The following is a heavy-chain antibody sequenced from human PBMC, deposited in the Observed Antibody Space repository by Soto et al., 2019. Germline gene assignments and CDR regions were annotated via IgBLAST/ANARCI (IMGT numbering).Heavy chain of an antibody. V-gene: IGHV4-59*01. Sequence: SETLSLTCTVSGGSISSYYWSWIRQPPGKGLEWIGYIYYSGSTNYNPSLKSRVTISVDTSKNQFSLKLSSVTAADTAVYYCARGRGPFRAAADKPRWFDPWGQGTLVTVSS. J-gene: IGHJ5*02. CDR2: IYYSGST. D-gene: IGHD6-13*01. CDR3: ARGRGPFRAAADKPRWFDP. CDR1: GGSISSYY.